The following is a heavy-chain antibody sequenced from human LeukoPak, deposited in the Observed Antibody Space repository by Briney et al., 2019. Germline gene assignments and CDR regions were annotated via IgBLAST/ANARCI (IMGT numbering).Heavy chain of an antibody. D-gene: IGHD3-22*01. Sequence: ASVKVSCKASGYTFTSYDINWVRQAPGQGLEWMGWISAYNGNTNYAQKLQGRVTMTTDTSTSTAYMELRSLRSDDTAGYYCARARTMYYYESSVDWGQGTLVTVSS. V-gene: IGHV1-18*01. CDR1: GYTFTSYD. CDR3: ARARTMYYYESSVD. CDR2: ISAYNGNT. J-gene: IGHJ4*02.